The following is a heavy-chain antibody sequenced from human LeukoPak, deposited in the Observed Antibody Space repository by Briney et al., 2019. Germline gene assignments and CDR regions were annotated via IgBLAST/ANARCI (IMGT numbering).Heavy chain of an antibody. Sequence: SETLSLTCAVYGESFSGFQWSWIRQPPGKALEWIGEINPSGNTTNNPSLQSRVTISVDTSKNQFSLKLRSVTAADTAVYYCGADSSGYSPTIDYWGQGTLVTVSS. CDR2: INPSGNT. D-gene: IGHD3-22*01. J-gene: IGHJ4*02. CDR1: GESFSGFQ. V-gene: IGHV4-34*01. CDR3: GADSSGYSPTIDY.